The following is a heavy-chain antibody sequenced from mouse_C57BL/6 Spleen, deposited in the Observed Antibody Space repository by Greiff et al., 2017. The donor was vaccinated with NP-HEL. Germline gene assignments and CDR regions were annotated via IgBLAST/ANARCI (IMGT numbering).Heavy chain of an antibody. D-gene: IGHD2-4*01. CDR3: ARNGGLRRSWYFDV. V-gene: IGHV2-2*01. CDR2: IWSGGST. Sequence: VQLQQSGPGLVQPSQSLSITCTVSGFSLTSYGVHWVRQSPGKGLEWLGVIWSGGSTDYNAAFISRLSISKDNSKSQVFFKMNSLQADDAAIYYCARNGGLRRSWYFDVWGTGTTVTVSS. J-gene: IGHJ1*03. CDR1: GFSLTSYG.